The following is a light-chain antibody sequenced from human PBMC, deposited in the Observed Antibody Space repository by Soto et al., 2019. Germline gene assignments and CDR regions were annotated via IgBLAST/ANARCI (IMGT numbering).Light chain of an antibody. CDR2: EVT. CDR1: SSDVGSYNR. Sequence: QSALTQPPSVSGSPGQSVTISCTGTSSDVGSYNRVSWYQQPPGTAPKLIIYEVTNRPSGVPVRFYGSKSANMASLTISGLQAEDEADYYCASYTSSRAWVFGGGTKLTVL. CDR3: ASYTSSRAWV. J-gene: IGLJ3*02. V-gene: IGLV2-18*02.